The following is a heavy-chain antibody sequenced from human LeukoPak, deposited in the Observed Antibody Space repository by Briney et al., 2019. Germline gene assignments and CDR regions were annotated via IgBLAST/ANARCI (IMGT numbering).Heavy chain of an antibody. CDR1: GYSITSYW. CDR3: ATSHYYGSGSFDY. J-gene: IGHJ4*02. CDR2: IYPGDSDT. D-gene: IGHD3-10*01. Sequence: AESLKISCKASGYSITSYWLGWVRQMPGKGLEWVGIIYPGDSDTRYSPSFQGQVTISADKSISTAYLQWSSLKASDTAMYYCATSHYYGSGSFDYWGQGTLVTVSS. V-gene: IGHV5-51*01.